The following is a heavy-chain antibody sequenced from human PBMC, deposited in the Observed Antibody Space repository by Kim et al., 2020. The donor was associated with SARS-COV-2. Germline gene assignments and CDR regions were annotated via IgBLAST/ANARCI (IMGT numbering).Heavy chain of an antibody. Sequence: GESLKISCKGSGYSFTSYWISWVRQMPGKGLEWMGRIDPSDSYTNYSPSFQGHVTISADKSISTAYLQWSSLKASDTAMYYCARGPYGSGSYSPFDYWGQGTLVTVSS. CDR3: ARGPYGSGSYSPFDY. CDR2: IDPSDSYT. V-gene: IGHV5-10-1*01. D-gene: IGHD3-10*01. J-gene: IGHJ4*02. CDR1: GYSFTSYW.